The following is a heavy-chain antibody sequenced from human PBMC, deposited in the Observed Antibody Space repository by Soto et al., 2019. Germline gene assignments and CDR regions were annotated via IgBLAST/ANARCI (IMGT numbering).Heavy chain of an antibody. CDR1: GGTFSSYT. Sequence: QVQLVQSGAEVKKPGSSVKVSCKASGGTFSSYTISWVRQAPGQGLEWMGRIIPILGIANYAQKFQGRVTITAEKSTSTAYMELSSLRSEDTAVYYCARDGVSIAVAPSYYYYGMDVWGQGTTVTVSS. V-gene: IGHV1-69*08. CDR2: IIPILGIA. D-gene: IGHD6-19*01. J-gene: IGHJ6*02. CDR3: ARDGVSIAVAPSYYYYGMDV.